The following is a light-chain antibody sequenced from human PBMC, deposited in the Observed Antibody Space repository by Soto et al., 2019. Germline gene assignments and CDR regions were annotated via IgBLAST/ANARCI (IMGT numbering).Light chain of an antibody. CDR3: QSYDSSLSGYVV. CDR2: ANS. J-gene: IGLJ2*01. Sequence: QSVLTQPPSVSGAPGQRVTISCTGSSSNIGAGYDVYWYQQLPGTAPKLLIYANSNRTSGVPDRFSGSKSGTSASLAITGLQAEDEANYDCQSYDSSLSGYVVFGGGTKLTVL. CDR1: SSNIGAGYD. V-gene: IGLV1-40*01.